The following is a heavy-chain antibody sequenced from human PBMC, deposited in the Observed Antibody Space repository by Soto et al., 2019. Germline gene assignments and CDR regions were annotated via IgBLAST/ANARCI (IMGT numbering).Heavy chain of an antibody. Sequence: SETLSLTCAVYGGSFSGYYWSWIRRPPGKGLEWIGEINHSGSNNYNPSLKSRVTISVDTSKNQFSLKLSSVTAADTAVYYCARGLARDRYTYSDYCGYGTVVTVSS. J-gene: IGHJ4*01. CDR2: INHSGSN. V-gene: IGHV4-34*01. D-gene: IGHD1-26*01. CDR3: ARGLARDRYTYSDY. CDR1: GGSFSGYY.